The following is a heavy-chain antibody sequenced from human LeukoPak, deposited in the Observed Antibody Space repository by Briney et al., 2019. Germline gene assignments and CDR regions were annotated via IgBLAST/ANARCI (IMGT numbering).Heavy chain of an antibody. V-gene: IGHV1-18*04. CDR1: GYTFTSYY. Sequence: ASVKVSCKASGYTFTSYYMHWVRQAPGQGLEWMGWISAYNGNTNYAQKLQGRVTMTTDTSTSTAYMELRSLRSDDTAVYYCARVRVEYYYGSGSYLTQNYYFDYWGQGTLVTVSS. CDR2: ISAYNGNT. D-gene: IGHD3-10*01. J-gene: IGHJ4*02. CDR3: ARVRVEYYYGSGSYLTQNYYFDY.